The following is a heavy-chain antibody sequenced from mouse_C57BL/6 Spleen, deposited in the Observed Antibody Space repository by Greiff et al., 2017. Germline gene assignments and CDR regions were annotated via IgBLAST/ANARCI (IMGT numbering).Heavy chain of an antibody. V-gene: IGHV1-52*01. CDR1: GYTFTSYW. CDR2: IDPSDSET. Sequence: VKLQQPGAELVRPGSSVKLSCKASGYTFTSYWMHWVKQRPIQGLEWIGNIDPSDSETHYNQKFKDKATLTVDKSSSTAYMQLSSLTSEDSAVYYCARSITTVEGYWGQGTTLTVSS. J-gene: IGHJ2*01. D-gene: IGHD1-1*01. CDR3: ARSITTVEGY.